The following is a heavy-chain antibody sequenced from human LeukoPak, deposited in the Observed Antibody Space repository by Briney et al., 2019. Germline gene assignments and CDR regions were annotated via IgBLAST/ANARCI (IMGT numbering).Heavy chain of an antibody. D-gene: IGHD3-16*01. Sequence: GSLRLSCAASGFAFISSEMNWVRQAPGKGLEWIGSIYYSGSTYYNPSLKSRVTISVDTSKNQFSLKLSSVTAADTAVYYCARDAYVWGRRPGNMGVWGKGTTVTVSS. V-gene: IGHV4-38-2*02. CDR2: IYYSGST. CDR1: GFAFISSE. J-gene: IGHJ6*03. CDR3: ARDAYVWGRRPGNMGV.